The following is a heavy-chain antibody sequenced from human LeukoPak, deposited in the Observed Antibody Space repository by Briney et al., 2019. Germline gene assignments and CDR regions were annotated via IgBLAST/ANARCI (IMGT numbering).Heavy chain of an antibody. Sequence: GGSLRLSCAASGFTFSSYGMHWVRQAPGKGLEWVAVISYDGSNKYYADSVKGRFTISRDNSKNTLYLQMNSLRAEDTAVYYCARETVRFLEWLSDAFDIWGQGTMVTVSS. V-gene: IGHV3-30*03. CDR3: ARETVRFLEWLSDAFDI. CDR2: ISYDGSNK. J-gene: IGHJ3*02. CDR1: GFTFSSYG. D-gene: IGHD3-3*01.